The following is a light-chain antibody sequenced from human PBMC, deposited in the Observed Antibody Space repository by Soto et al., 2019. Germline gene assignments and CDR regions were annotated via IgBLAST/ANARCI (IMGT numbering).Light chain of an antibody. CDR1: QSIGTY. CDR2: AAS. J-gene: IGKJ2*01. Sequence: DIQMTQSPSSLSASVGDRVTITCRASQSIGTYLNWYLQKPGKAPQLLIHAASSLQTGVPSRLSGSGSGTEFTLTISSLQPEDFASFYCQQSFSTPPTFGQGTKLAIK. CDR3: QQSFSTPPT. V-gene: IGKV1-39*01.